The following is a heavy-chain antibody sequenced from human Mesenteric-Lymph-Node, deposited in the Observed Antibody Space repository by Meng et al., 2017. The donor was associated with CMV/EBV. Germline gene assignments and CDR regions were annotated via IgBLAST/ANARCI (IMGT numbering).Heavy chain of an antibody. J-gene: IGHJ5*02. CDR2: IDYSVST. V-gene: IGHV4-39*06. CDR1: GGSCRRRGHE. Sequence: GGSCRRRGHEWVLSRHPSGNGLGCIGSIDYSVSTYYTPSLKSRVTISVDTSKNQFALKLSAVTAADTAVYYCARGGGGVGAKDFDPWGQGTLVTVSS. CDR3: ARGGGGVGAKDFDP. D-gene: IGHD1-26*01.